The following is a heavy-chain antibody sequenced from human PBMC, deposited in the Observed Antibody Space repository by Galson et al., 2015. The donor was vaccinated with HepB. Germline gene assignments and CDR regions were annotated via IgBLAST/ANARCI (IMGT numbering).Heavy chain of an antibody. V-gene: IGHV3-48*01. CDR3: ARDPPSGSFDAFDI. CDR2: ISSSSSTI. J-gene: IGHJ3*02. Sequence: SLRLSCAASGFTFSSYSMNWVRQAPGKGLEWVSYISSSSSTIYYADSVKGRFTISRDNAKNSLYLQMNSLRAEDTAVYYCARDPPSGSFDAFDIWGQGTMVTVSS. CDR1: GFTFSSYS. D-gene: IGHD1-26*01.